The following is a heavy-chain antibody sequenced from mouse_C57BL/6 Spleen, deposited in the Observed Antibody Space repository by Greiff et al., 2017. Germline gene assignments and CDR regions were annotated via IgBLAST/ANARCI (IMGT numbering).Heavy chain of an antibody. J-gene: IGHJ3*01. CDR2: IYPGDGDT. D-gene: IGHD2-4*01. Sequence: QVQLQQSGAELVKPGASVKISCKASGYAFSSYWMNWVKQRPGKGLEWIGQIYPGDGDTNYNGKFKGKATLTADKSSSTAYMQLSSLTSEDSAVYCGARRDYDEDAWFAYWGKGTLVTVSA. CDR1: GYAFSSYW. CDR3: ARRDYDEDAWFAY. V-gene: IGHV1-80*01.